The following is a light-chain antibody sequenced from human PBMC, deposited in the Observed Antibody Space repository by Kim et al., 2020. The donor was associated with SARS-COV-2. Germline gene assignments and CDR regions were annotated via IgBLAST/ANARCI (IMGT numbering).Light chain of an antibody. Sequence: ASVGDRVTITCRASQSISSWLAWYQQKPGEAPKLLIYATSSLQSGVPSRFSGSGSGTDFALTISSLQPEDFATYFCQQANSFPRTFGQGTKVDIK. CDR3: QQANSFPRT. CDR1: QSISSW. CDR2: ATS. V-gene: IGKV1-12*01. J-gene: IGKJ1*01.